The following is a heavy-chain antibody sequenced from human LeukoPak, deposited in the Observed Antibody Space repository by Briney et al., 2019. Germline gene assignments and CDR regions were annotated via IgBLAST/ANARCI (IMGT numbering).Heavy chain of an antibody. V-gene: IGHV3-23*01. CDR1: GFTFSSYA. D-gene: IGHD6-25*01. CDR3: AKQPRGKIYYYMDV. J-gene: IGHJ6*03. CDR2: ISGSGGGT. Sequence: GGSLRLSCAASGFTFSSYAMSWVRQAPGKGLEWVSAISGSGGGTYYADSVKGRFTISRDNSKNTLYLQMNSLRAEDTAVYYCAKQPRGKIYYYMDVWGKGTTVTVSS.